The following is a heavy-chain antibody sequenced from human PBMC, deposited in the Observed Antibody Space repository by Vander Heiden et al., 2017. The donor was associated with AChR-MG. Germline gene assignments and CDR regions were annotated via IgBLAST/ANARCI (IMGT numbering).Heavy chain of an antibody. V-gene: IGHV1-69*06. CDR3: ARAPYSRTGYPHFDS. CDR2: VIPVFGKS. Sequence: QVQLVQSGAEVKKPGSSVKVSCKAPGGPFSSYSISWVRQAPGQGLEWMGGVIPVFGKSDPAQKFRDRVILTADKSTNTAYMELTKLTSDDTGVYYCARAPYSRTGYPHFDSWGQGTRVTVSS. J-gene: IGHJ4*02. CDR1: GGPFSSYS. D-gene: IGHD1-26*01.